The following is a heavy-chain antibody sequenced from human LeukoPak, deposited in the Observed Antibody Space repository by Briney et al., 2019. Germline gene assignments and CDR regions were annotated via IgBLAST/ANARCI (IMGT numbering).Heavy chain of an antibody. D-gene: IGHD4-17*01. CDR3: AGRDYGDYFFDS. CDR2: ISGSGGST. V-gene: IGHV3-23*01. Sequence: PGGSLRLSCAASGFTFSSYAMSWVRQAPGKGLEWVSAISGSGGSTYYADSVKGRFPISRDNSKNTLYLQMNSLRAEDTAVYYCAGRDYGDYFFDSWGQGTLVTVSS. CDR1: GFTFSSYA. J-gene: IGHJ4*02.